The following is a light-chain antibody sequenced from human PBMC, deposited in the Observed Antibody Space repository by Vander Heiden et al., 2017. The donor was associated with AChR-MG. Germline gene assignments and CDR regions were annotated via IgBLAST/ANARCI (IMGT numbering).Light chain of an antibody. CDR2: DAS. CDR1: QSVSSSY. V-gene: IGKV3D-20*01. Sequence: ENVLTQSPVTRSLSPGERATLSCGASQSVSSSYLAWYQQKPGLAPRLLIYDASYRATGIPDRFSGSGSGTDFTLTISRLEPEDFAVYYCQQYGSSPITFGQGTRLEIK. J-gene: IGKJ5*01. CDR3: QQYGSSPIT.